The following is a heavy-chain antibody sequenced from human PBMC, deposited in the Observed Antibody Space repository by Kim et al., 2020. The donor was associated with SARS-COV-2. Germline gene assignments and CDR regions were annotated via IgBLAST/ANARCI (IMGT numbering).Heavy chain of an antibody. CDR2: ISSSSSYT. Sequence: GGSLRLSCAASGFTFSDYYMSWIRQAPGKGLEWVSYISSSSSYTNYADSVKGRFTISRDNAKNSQYLQINSLRAEDEAVYYFARVGYDYVWGSYRDYYYYYGMDVWGQGTTVTVSS. D-gene: IGHD3-16*02. CDR3: ARVGYDYVWGSYRDYYYYYGMDV. J-gene: IGHJ6*01. CDR1: GFTFSDYY. V-gene: IGHV3-11*05.